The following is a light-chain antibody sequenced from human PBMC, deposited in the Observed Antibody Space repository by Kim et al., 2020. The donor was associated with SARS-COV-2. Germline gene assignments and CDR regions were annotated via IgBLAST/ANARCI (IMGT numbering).Light chain of an antibody. J-gene: IGLJ3*02. CDR1: SSNIGSNY. CDR3: AAWDDSLSGWV. Sequence: QSVLTQPPSASGTPGQRVTISCSGSSSNIGSNYVYWYQQLPGTAPKLLIYSNNQRPSGVPDRCSGSKSGTSASLAISGLRSEDEADYYCAAWDDSLSGWVFGGGTQLTVL. CDR2: SNN. V-gene: IGLV1-47*02.